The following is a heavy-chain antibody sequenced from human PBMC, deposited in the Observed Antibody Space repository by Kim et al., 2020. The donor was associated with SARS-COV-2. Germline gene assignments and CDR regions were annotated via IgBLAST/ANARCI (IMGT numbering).Heavy chain of an antibody. V-gene: IGHV3-33*06. J-gene: IGHJ4*02. CDR3: AKDRVGQGYYFDY. CDR1: GFTFSSYA. D-gene: IGHD1-26*01. CDR2: IWYDGSNK. Sequence: GGSLRLSCAASGFTFSSYAMHWVRQAPGKGLEWVAVIWYDGSNKYYADSVKGRFTISRDNSKNTLYLQMNSLRAEDTAVYYCAKDRVGQGYYFDYWGQGTLVTVSS.